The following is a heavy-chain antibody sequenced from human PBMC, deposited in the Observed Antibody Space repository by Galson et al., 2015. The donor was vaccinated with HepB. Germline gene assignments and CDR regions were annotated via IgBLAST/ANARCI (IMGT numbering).Heavy chain of an antibody. Sequence: SLRLSCATSGFSFSRYAMRWVRQAPGKGLEWVSAITGSGGSTYYADSVKGRFTISRDNSKNTLHLQVNRLRAEDTAVYYCAKVVALYFYYGLDVWGQGTTVTVSS. J-gene: IGHJ6*02. CDR1: GFSFSRYA. V-gene: IGHV3-23*01. CDR3: AKVVALYFYYGLDV. CDR2: ITGSGGST. D-gene: IGHD6-6*01.